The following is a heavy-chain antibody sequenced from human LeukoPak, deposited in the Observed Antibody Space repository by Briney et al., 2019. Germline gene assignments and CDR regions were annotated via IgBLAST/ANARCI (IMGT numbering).Heavy chain of an antibody. V-gene: IGHV3-23*01. D-gene: IGHD3-22*01. CDR3: AKDHDSSGYYVGAFDI. Sequence: PGGSLRLSCAASGFTFSSYAMSWVRQAPGKGLEWVSAISGSGGSTYYAGSVKGRFTISRDNSKNTLYLQMNSLSAEDTAVYYCAKDHDSSGYYVGAFDIWGQGTMVTVSS. CDR1: GFTFSSYA. J-gene: IGHJ3*02. CDR2: ISGSGGST.